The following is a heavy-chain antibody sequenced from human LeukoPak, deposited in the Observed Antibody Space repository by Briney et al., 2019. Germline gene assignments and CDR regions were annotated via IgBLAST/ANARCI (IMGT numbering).Heavy chain of an antibody. D-gene: IGHD3-9*01. CDR1: GFTFSSYA. Sequence: GGSLRLSCAASGFTFSSYAMHWVRQAPGKGLEWVAVISYDGSNKYYADSVKGRFTISRDNSKNTLYLQMNSLRAEDTAVYYCAKVAGYPAHFDYWGQGTLVTVSS. CDR2: ISYDGSNK. V-gene: IGHV3-30-3*01. CDR3: AKVAGYPAHFDY. J-gene: IGHJ4*02.